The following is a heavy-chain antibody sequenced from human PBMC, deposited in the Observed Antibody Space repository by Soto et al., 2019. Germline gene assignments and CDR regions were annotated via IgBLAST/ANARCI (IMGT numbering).Heavy chain of an antibody. CDR1: GGSISSSNW. V-gene: IGHV4-4*02. CDR2: IYHSGST. J-gene: IGHJ4*02. D-gene: IGHD3-10*01. CDR3: ARPANYYGSGSRDY. Sequence: SETLSLTCAVSGGSISSSNWWSWVRQPPGKGLEWIGEIYHSGSTNYNPSLKSRVAISVDTSKNQFSLKLSSVTAADTAVYYCARPANYYGSGSRDYWGQGTLVTVSS.